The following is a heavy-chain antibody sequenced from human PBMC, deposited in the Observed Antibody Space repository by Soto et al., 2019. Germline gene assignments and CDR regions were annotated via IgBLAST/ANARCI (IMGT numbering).Heavy chain of an antibody. V-gene: IGHV1-18*04. CDR2: ISAYNGNT. CDR1: GYTFTSYG. J-gene: IGHJ6*02. Sequence: GASVKVSCKASGYTFTSYGISWVRQAPGQGLEWMGWISAYNGNTNYAQKLQGRVTMTTDTSTSTAYMELRSLRSDDTAVYHCARLVVPAAKQMKRTMPLYYYYYYYGMDVWGQGTTVTSP. D-gene: IGHD2-2*01. CDR3: ARLVVPAAKQMKRTMPLYYYYYYYGMDV.